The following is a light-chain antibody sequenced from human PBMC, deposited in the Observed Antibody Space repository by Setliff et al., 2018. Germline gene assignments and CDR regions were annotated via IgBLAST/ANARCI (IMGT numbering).Light chain of an antibody. CDR3: LSYTSKTTHAL. V-gene: IGLV2-14*01. Sequence: QSALTQPAAVSGSPGQSITISCTGTSSDVGGYDYVSWYQQHPGKAPKLMIYEVSKRPSGVSDRFSGSKSANTASLTISGLQTEDEADYHCLSYTSKTTHALFGGGT. J-gene: IGLJ2*01. CDR2: EVS. CDR1: SSDVGGYDY.